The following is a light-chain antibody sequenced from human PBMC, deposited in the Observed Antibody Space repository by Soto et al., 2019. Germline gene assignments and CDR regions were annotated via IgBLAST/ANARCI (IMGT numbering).Light chain of an antibody. CDR3: CSYAGSSTLL. CDR1: SSDVGGYNL. V-gene: IGLV2-23*01. Sequence: QSALTQPASVSGSPGQSITISCTGTSSDVGGYNLASWYQQHPGKTPKLMIYEGSKRPSGVSNRFSGSKSGNTASLTISGLQAEDEADYYCCSYAGSSTLLFGGGTKLTVL. CDR2: EGS. J-gene: IGLJ2*01.